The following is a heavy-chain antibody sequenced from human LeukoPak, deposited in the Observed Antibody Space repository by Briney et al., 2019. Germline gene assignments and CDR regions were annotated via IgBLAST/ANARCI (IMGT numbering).Heavy chain of an antibody. J-gene: IGHJ6*04. Sequence: SGGSLRLSCAASGFTFSSYSMNWVRQAPGKGLEWVSSISSSSSYIYYADSVKGRFTISRDNAMNSLYLQMNSLRAEDTAVYYCASNYYYYYGMDVWGKGTTVTVSS. CDR2: ISSSSSYI. CDR3: ASNYYYYYGMDV. V-gene: IGHV3-21*01. CDR1: GFTFSSYS.